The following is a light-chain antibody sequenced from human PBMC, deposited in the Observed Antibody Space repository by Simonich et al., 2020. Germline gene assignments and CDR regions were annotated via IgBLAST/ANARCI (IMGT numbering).Light chain of an antibody. Sequence: DIVMTQSPDSLAVSLGDRATINCTSSQSVLYSSNNKNYLDWYQQKPGQPPKLLIYWASTREAGVPDRFSGSGSGTDFTLTSSSLQAEDVAVYYCQQYYSTPLTFGPGTKVDIK. CDR1: QSVLYSSNNKNY. CDR3: QQYYSTPLT. CDR2: WAS. V-gene: IGKV4-1*01. J-gene: IGKJ3*01.